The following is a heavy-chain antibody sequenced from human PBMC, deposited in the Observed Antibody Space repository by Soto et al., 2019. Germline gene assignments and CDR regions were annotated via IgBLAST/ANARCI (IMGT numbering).Heavy chain of an antibody. D-gene: IGHD2-21*01. V-gene: IGHV4-34*01. CDR2: INHSGST. J-gene: IGHJ5*02. CDR1: GGSFSGYY. Sequence: PSETLSLTCAVYGGSFSGYYWSWIRQPPGKGLEWIGEINHSGSTNYNPSLKSRVTISVDTSKNQFSLKLSSVTAADTAVYYCARAHITEGRSWFDPWGQGTLVTVSS. CDR3: ARAHITEGRSWFDP.